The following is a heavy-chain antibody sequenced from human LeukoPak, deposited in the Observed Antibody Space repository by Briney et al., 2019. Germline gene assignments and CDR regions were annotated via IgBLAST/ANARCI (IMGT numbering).Heavy chain of an antibody. CDR2: IYSGGST. Sequence: GGSLRLSCAASGFTVSSNYMSWVRHTPGKGLEWVPLIYSGGSTYYADSVKGRFTISRDNSKNTLYLQMNSLRAEDTAVYYCASRDKGYYYGMDVWGQGTTVTVSS. CDR3: ASRDKGYYYGMDV. J-gene: IGHJ6*02. CDR1: GFTVSSNY. D-gene: IGHD5-24*01. V-gene: IGHV3-66*01.